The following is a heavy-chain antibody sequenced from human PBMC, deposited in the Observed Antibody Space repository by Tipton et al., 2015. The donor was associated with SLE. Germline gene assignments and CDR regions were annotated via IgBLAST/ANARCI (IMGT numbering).Heavy chain of an antibody. J-gene: IGHJ4*02. CDR3: AGELYWWCMDY. CDR2: ISYDGSNK. V-gene: IGHV3-30*04. CDR1: GFTFSSYA. D-gene: IGHD2-8*02. Sequence: SLRLSCAASGFTFSSYAMHWVRQAPGKGLEWVAVISYDGSNKYYADSVKGRFTISGDNSKNTLYLQMNSLRAEDTAVYYCAGELYWWCMDYWGQGTLITVSS.